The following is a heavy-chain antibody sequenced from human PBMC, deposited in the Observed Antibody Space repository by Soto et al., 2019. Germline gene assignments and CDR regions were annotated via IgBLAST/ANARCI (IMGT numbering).Heavy chain of an antibody. J-gene: IGHJ5*02. Sequence: PSQTLSLTCAISVDIVSSNSAAWNCIRQSPSRGLEWLGRTYYRSKWYNDYAVSVKSRITINPDTSKNQFSLQLNSVTPEDTAVYYCARSRAGVRWLQIKGSWFDPWGQGTLVTVSS. V-gene: IGHV6-1*01. CDR3: ARSRAGVRWLQIKGSWFDP. D-gene: IGHD5-12*01. CDR1: VDIVSSNSAA. CDR2: TYYRSKWYN.